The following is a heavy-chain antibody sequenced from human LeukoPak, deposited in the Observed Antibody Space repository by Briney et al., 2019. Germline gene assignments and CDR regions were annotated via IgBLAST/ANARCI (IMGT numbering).Heavy chain of an antibody. Sequence: GGSLRLSCAASGFSFSSYSMNWVRQAPGRGLEWVSSISGSSTYIYYTDSVKGRFTISRDNSKNTLYLQMNSLRAEDTAVYYCARGGLYYDILTGYYHMDVWGKGTTVTVSS. V-gene: IGHV3-21*01. CDR1: GFSFSSYS. CDR2: ISGSSTYI. D-gene: IGHD3-9*01. J-gene: IGHJ6*03. CDR3: ARGGLYYDILTGYYHMDV.